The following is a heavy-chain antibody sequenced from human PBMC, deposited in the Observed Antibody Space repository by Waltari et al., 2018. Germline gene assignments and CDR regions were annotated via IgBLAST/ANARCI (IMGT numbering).Heavy chain of an antibody. CDR3: ARARHWAHDAFDI. D-gene: IGHD7-27*01. CDR2: TYTDGTS. J-gene: IGHJ3*02. CDR1: GFSVTGYF. V-gene: IGHV3-66*02. Sequence: LQLVESGGGLVQPGGSLRLSCAASGFSVTGYFMTWVRQAPGKGVEWGSGTYTDGTSKYTDYVKGRVTVSRDNSKNTLDLQRNKLRDEDTAIYSCARARHWAHDAFDIWGHGTMVTVSS.